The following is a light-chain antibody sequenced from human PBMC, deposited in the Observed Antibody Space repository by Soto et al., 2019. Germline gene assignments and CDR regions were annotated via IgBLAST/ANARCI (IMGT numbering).Light chain of an antibody. Sequence: EIVLTQSPGTLSLSPGERTTLSCRASQSVSSSYLAWYQQKPGQSPRLLIYGASSSATGIPDRFSGSGSGTAFTLTISRLEPEDFAVYYYQQYCSSLTWTFGQGTKVEIK. V-gene: IGKV3-20*01. CDR3: QQYCSSLTWT. J-gene: IGKJ1*01. CDR1: QSVSSSY. CDR2: GAS.